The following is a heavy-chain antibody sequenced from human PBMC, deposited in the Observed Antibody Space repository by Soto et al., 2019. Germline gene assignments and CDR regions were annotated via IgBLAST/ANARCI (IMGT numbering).Heavy chain of an antibody. CDR3: ARDFAGYSSSVAGMDV. J-gene: IGHJ6*02. CDR2: IYTSGST. CDR1: GGSIYTYY. V-gene: IGHV4-4*07. Sequence: PSETVSLTCNVSGGSIYTYYWNWIRQSPGKGLEWIGRIYTSGSTNYNPSLKSRVTMSVDTSKNQFSLKLSSVTAADTAVYYCARDFAGYSSSVAGMDVWGQGTTVTVSS. D-gene: IGHD6-13*01.